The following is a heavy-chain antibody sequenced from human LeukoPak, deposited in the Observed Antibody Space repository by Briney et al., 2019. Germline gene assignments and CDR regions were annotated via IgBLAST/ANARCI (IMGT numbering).Heavy chain of an antibody. CDR3: AREEAAAALPFDY. J-gene: IGHJ4*02. CDR1: GGTFSSYA. D-gene: IGHD6-13*01. V-gene: IGHV1-69*05. CDR2: IIPIFGTA. Sequence: ASVKVSCKASGGTFSSYAISWVRQAPGQGLEWMGRIIPIFGTASSAQKFQGRVTITTDESTSTAYMELSSLRSEDTAVYYCAREEAAAALPFDYWGQGTLVTVSS.